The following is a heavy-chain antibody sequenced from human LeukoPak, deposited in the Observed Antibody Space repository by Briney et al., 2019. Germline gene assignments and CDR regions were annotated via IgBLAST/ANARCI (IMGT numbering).Heavy chain of an antibody. V-gene: IGHV1-18*01. Sequence: ASVKVSCKASGYTFTSYGISWVRQAPGQGLEWMGWISAYNGNTNYAQKLQGRVTMTTDTSTSTAYMELRSLRSDDTAVYYCARDRLRGSIAAAPSDYWGQGTLVTVSS. CDR3: ARDRLRGSIAAAPSDY. CDR2: ISAYNGNT. D-gene: IGHD6-13*01. CDR1: GYTFTSYG. J-gene: IGHJ4*02.